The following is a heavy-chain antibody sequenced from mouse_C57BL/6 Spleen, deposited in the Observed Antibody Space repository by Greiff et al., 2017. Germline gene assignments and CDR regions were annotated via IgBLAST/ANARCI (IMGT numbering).Heavy chain of an antibody. V-gene: IGHV2-9-1*01. CDR2: IWPGGGT. Sequence: VQRVESGPGLVAPSQSLSITCTVSGFSLTSYAISWVRQPPGKGLEWLGVIWPGGGTNYNAALKSRRSISKDNSKSQVFLKMNSLQTDDTARYYCARNRGEVVDYWGQGTTLTVSS. CDR1: GFSLTSYA. J-gene: IGHJ2*01. CDR3: ARNRGEVVDY. D-gene: IGHD1-1*01.